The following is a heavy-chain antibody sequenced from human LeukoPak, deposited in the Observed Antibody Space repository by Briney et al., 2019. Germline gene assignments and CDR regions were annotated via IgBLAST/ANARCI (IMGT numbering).Heavy chain of an antibody. CDR3: AKDLTWSTADY. CDR1: GFTFSTSW. J-gene: IGHJ4*02. D-gene: IGHD3-3*01. Sequence: GGSLRLSCAASGFTFSTSWMHWFRHPPGKGLVWVSRIDTDGRTTGYADSVRGRFTISRDNAKNTLYLQMNGLRAEDTAVYYCAKDLTWSTADYWGQGTLVTVSS. CDR2: IDTDGRTT. V-gene: IGHV3-74*01.